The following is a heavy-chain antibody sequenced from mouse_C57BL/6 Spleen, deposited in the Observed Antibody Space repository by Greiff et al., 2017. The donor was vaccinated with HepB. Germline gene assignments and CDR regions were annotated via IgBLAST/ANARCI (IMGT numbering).Heavy chain of an antibody. CDR3: ARNNYGLPYYFDY. CDR2: IWSGGST. J-gene: IGHJ2*01. CDR1: GFSLTSYG. V-gene: IGHV2-2*01. D-gene: IGHD1-1*01. Sequence: VKLLESGPGLVQPSQSLSITCTVSGFSLTSYGVHWVRQSPGKGLEWLGVIWSGGSTDYNAAFISRLSISKDNSKSQVFFKMNSLQADDTAIYYCARNNYGLPYYFDYWGQGTTLTVSS.